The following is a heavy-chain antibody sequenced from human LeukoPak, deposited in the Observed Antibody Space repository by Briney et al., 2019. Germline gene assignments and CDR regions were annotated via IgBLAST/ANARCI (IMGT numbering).Heavy chain of an antibody. Sequence: GGSLRLSCAASGFTLSSYSMNWVRQAPGKGLEWVSAISGSGGSTYYADSVKGRFTISRDNSKNTLYLQMNSLRAEDMAVYYCAKDSLSLHSNPLGGFDYWGQGTLVTVSS. CDR3: AKDSLSLHSNPLGGFDY. CDR1: GFTLSSYS. D-gene: IGHD3-16*01. V-gene: IGHV3-23*01. CDR2: ISGSGGST. J-gene: IGHJ4*02.